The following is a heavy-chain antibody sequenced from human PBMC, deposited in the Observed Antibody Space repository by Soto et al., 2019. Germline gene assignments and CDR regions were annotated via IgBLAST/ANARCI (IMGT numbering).Heavy chain of an antibody. CDR2: ISAYNGDT. V-gene: IGHV1-18*01. D-gene: IGHD2-15*01. CDR1: GYTFTSYG. Sequence: GASVKVSCKASGYTFTSYGISWVRQAPGQGLEWMGWISAYNGDTNYAQKLQGRVTMTTDTSTSTAYMELRSLRSDDTAVYYCARASDCSGGSCYSPLAYAFDIWGQGTMVT. J-gene: IGHJ3*02. CDR3: ARASDCSGGSCYSPLAYAFDI.